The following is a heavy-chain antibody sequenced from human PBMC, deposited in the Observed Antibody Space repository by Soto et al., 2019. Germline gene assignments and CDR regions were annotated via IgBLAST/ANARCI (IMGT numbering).Heavy chain of an antibody. CDR2: IIPSFGSA. Sequence: ASVKVSCKASGYTFTSYYMHWVRQAPGQGLEWMGRIIPSFGSANYAQKFQGRVTITADESTSTAYMELSSLRSEDTAVYYCARESDSSGYYYWGQGTLVTVSS. D-gene: IGHD3-22*01. CDR1: GYTFTSYY. CDR3: ARESDSSGYYY. J-gene: IGHJ4*02. V-gene: IGHV1-46*01.